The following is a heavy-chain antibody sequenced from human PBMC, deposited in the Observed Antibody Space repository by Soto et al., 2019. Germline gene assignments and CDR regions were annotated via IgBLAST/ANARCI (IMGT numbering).Heavy chain of an antibody. CDR2: ISGSWGST. CDR1: GITFTAYA. J-gene: IGHJ4*02. CDR3: ATIIIPAATNFY. V-gene: IGHV3-23*01. Sequence: EVQLLESGGGLVQPGGSLRLSCAASGITFTAYAMSWVRQAPGKGLEWVSSISGSWGSTYYADSVKVRLTISRDNSKKPRYLQMNSLRAEDTAVYYCATIIIPAATNFYWGQGTLVTVSS. D-gene: IGHD2-2*01.